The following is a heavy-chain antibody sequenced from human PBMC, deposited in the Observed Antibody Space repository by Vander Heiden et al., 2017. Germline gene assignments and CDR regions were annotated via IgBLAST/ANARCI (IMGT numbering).Heavy chain of an antibody. Sequence: QLQLQASGPGLVRPAETLSLTCSVLRGSVRSSAYFWAWIRQPPGKGLEWIASICYAGNTFYNPSLKSRVSISVDMPSDQFSLKLTSVIASDTAVYYCARHDSGLWYFDLWGRGTLVTVSS. CDR2: ICYAGNT. V-gene: IGHV4-39*01. CDR3: ARHDSGLWYFDL. J-gene: IGHJ2*01. D-gene: IGHD3-10*01. CDR1: RGSVRSSAYF.